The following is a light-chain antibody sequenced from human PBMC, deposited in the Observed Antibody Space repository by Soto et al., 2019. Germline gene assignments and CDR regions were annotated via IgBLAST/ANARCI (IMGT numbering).Light chain of an antibody. CDR1: ETVDSF. J-gene: IGKJ4*01. CDR2: DAS. Sequence: EIVLTQSPATLSLSPGERAALSCRASETVDSFLAWYQQKPGQAPRLLIYDASKRATGIPARFSGSGSGTDFILTISSLEPEDSAVYYCQQRRGTFGGGTKVDIK. V-gene: IGKV3-11*01. CDR3: QQRRGT.